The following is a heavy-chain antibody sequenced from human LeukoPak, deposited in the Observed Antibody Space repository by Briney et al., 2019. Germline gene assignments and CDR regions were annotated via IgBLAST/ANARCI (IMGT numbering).Heavy chain of an antibody. Sequence: SETLSLTCTASGGTVSNNYWSWIRQPPGKGLEWIGVVYYTGSTYYNPSLKSRVTISEDKSKNQFHLSLYSVTVADTAVYYCARHFAYSSSSFFDYWGEGRLVTVCS. V-gene: IGHV4-59*08. D-gene: IGHD6-6*01. CDR3: ARHFAYSSSSFFDY. CDR2: VYYTGST. J-gene: IGHJ4*02. CDR1: GGTVSNNY.